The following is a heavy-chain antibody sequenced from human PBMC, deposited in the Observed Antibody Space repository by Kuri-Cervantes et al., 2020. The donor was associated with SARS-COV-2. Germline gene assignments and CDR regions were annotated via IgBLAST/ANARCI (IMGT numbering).Heavy chain of an antibody. J-gene: IGHJ4*02. CDR3: VRDGDHWNFDY. CDR2: INPDGSYT. D-gene: IGHD1-1*01. CDR1: GFTFSNAW. Sequence: GESLKISCAASGFTFSNAWMNWVRQAPGKGLEWVSRINPDGSYTNNADSVKGRFTLSRDNAKNMLFLQMNSLRAEDTAVYYCVRDGDHWNFDYWGQGTLVTVSS. V-gene: IGHV3-74*01.